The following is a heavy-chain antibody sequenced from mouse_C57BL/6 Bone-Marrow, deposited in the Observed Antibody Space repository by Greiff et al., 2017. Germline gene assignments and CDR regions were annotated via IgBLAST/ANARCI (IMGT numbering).Heavy chain of an antibody. CDR3: ARRAIVTTRAYYFDY. CDR2: IDPNSGGT. CDR1: GYTFTSYW. V-gene: IGHV1-72*01. J-gene: IGHJ2*01. Sequence: QVQLLQPGAELVKPGASVKLSCKASGYTFTSYWMHWVKQRPGRGLEWIGRIDPNSGGTKYNEKFKSKATLTVDKPSSTAYMQISSLTSEDSAVYYCARRAIVTTRAYYFDYWGQGTTLTVSS. D-gene: IGHD2-5*01.